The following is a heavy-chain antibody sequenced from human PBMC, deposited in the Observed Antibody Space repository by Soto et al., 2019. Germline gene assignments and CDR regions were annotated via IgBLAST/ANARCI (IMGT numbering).Heavy chain of an antibody. J-gene: IGHJ4*02. CDR2: IYPSGMP. V-gene: IGHV4-30-2*01. CDR3: ARERGGYGLFDS. Sequence: PSETLSLTCTVSGGSISNAAYSWSWIRQPPGKGLEWIGYIYPSGMPFYNPSLRSRVKISIDRSNDQFSLNLKSVTAADTAVYYCARERGGYGLFDSWGQGTLVTVSS. CDR1: GGSISNAAYS. D-gene: IGHD5-18*01.